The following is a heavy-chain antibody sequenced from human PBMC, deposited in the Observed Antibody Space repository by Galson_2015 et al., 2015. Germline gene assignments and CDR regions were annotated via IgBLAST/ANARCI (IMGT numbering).Heavy chain of an antibody. J-gene: IGHJ5*02. D-gene: IGHD1-26*01. V-gene: IGHV4-39*01. Sequence: ETLSLPCTVSGGSISSSSYYWGWIRQPPGKGLEWIGSIYYSGTTYYNPSLKSRVTISVDTSKNQFSLKLSSVTAADTAVYYCARHEWQLLNWFDPWGQGTLVTVSS. CDR3: ARHEWQLLNWFDP. CDR2: IYYSGTT. CDR1: GGSISSSSYY.